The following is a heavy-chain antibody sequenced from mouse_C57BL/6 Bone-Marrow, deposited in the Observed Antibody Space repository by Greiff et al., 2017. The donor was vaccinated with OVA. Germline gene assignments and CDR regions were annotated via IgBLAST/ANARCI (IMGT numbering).Heavy chain of an antibody. V-gene: IGHV1-74*01. Sequence: QVQLQQPGAELVKPGASVKVSCKASGYTFTSYWMHWVKQRPGQGLEWIGRIHPSDSDTNSNQKFKGKATLTVDKSSSTAYMQLSSLTSEDSAVDYCTLDYGYPIARDYWGQGTSVTVSS. CDR3: TLDYGYPIARDY. CDR1: GYTFTSYW. D-gene: IGHD2-2*01. J-gene: IGHJ4*01. CDR2: IHPSDSDT.